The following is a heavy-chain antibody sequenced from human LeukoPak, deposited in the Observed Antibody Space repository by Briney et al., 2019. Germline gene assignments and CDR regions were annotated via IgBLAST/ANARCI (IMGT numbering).Heavy chain of an antibody. J-gene: IGHJ4*02. CDR2: INTNTGKT. CDR1: GYTFTTYS. V-gene: IGHV7-4-1*02. D-gene: IGHD2-2*01. CDR3: ARGGGRYCDSVSCYSAYYFDY. Sequence: ASVKVSCKASGYTFTTYSMNWVRQAPGQGLEWMGWINTNTGKTTYAQGFTGRFVFSLDTSVSTAYLQISRLKAEDTAVYYCARGGGRYCDSVSCYSAYYFDYWGQGTLVTVSS.